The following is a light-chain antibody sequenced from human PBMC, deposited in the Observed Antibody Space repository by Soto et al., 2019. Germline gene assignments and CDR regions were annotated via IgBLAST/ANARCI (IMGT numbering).Light chain of an antibody. Sequence: EIVLTQSPGTLSLSPGERATLSCRASQSLGGRKLAWYQQKPGQPPRLLIHASSTRATGIPDRFSGSGSGTDFPLTINRLEPEDFAVYFCEIYGGSPLSFGPGTKVVIK. CDR2: ASS. V-gene: IGKV3-20*01. CDR1: QSLGGRK. J-gene: IGKJ3*01. CDR3: EIYGGSPLS.